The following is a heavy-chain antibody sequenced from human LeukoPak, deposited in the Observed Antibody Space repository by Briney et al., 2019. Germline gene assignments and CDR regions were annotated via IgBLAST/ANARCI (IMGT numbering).Heavy chain of an antibody. Sequence: GGSLRLSCAASGFTFSNYAMNWVHQAPGKGLEWVPGISISGGSTYYADSVKGRFTISRDNSKNTLYLQMNSLRAEDTAVYYCAKIAGSSGWNNWFDPWGREPWSPSPQ. CDR1: GFTFSNYA. CDR2: ISISGGST. J-gene: IGHJ5*02. CDR3: AKIAGSSGWNNWFDP. D-gene: IGHD6-19*01. V-gene: IGHV3-23*01.